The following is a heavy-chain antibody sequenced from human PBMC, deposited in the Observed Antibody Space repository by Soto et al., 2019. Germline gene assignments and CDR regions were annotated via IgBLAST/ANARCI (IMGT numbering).Heavy chain of an antibody. CDR2: INSDGSST. V-gene: IGHV3-74*01. Sequence: EVQLVESGGGLVQPGGSLRLSCAASGFTFSSYWMHWVRQAPGKGLVWVSRINSDGSSTSYADSVKGRFTTSRDNAKNTLYLQMNSLRAEDTAVYYCASPPKGGSGFDYWGQGTLVTVSS. J-gene: IGHJ4*02. CDR1: GFTFSSYW. D-gene: IGHD3-16*01. CDR3: ASPPKGGSGFDY.